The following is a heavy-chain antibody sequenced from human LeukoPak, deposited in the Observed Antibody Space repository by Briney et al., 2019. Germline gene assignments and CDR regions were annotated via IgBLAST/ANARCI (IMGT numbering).Heavy chain of an antibody. CDR2: IKQDGSEK. D-gene: IGHD3-22*01. CDR1: GFTFSSYA. V-gene: IGHV3-7*01. Sequence: GGSLRLSCAASGFTFSSYAMSWVRQAPGKGLEWVANIKQDGSEKYYVDSVKGRFTISRDNAKNSLYLQMNSLGAEDTAVYYCARDRRYYYDSSGYNDYWGQGTLVTVSS. CDR3: ARDRRYYYDSSGYNDY. J-gene: IGHJ4*02.